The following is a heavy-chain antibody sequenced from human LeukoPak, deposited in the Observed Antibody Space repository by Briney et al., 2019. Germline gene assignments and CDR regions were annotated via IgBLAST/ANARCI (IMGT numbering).Heavy chain of an antibody. CDR1: GFTFSSYT. V-gene: IGHV3-21*01. D-gene: IGHD6-19*01. J-gene: IGHJ4*02. CDR2: ISGSSYYI. Sequence: PGGSLRLSCAASGFTFSSYTINWVRQAPGKGLEWVSSISGSSYYIYYADSVRGRFTISRDNAKNSVYLQMNSLRAEDTAVYYCARVSWLAVAPVFDYWGQGTLVTVSS. CDR3: ARVSWLAVAPVFDY.